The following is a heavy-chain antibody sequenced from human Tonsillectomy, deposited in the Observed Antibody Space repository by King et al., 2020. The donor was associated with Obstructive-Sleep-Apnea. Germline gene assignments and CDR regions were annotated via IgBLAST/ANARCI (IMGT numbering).Heavy chain of an antibody. J-gene: IGHJ4*02. CDR3: ARVGITMVRGVIWYFDY. D-gene: IGHD3-10*01. Sequence: VQLVESGGGVVQPGRSLRLSCAASGFTFSSYAMHWVLQAPGKGLEWVAGISYDGSNKYYADSVKGRFTISRDNSKNTLYLQMNSLRAEDTAVYYCARVGITMVRGVIWYFDYWGQGTLVTVSS. CDR1: GFTFSSYA. V-gene: IGHV3-30-3*01. CDR2: ISYDGSNK.